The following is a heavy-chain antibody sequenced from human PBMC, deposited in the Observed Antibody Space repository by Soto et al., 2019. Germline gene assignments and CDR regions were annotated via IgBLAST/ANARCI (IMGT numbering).Heavy chain of an antibody. D-gene: IGHD2-15*01. Sequence: QVQLQESGPGLVKPSQTLSLTCTVSGGSISSGDYYWSWIRQPPGKGLEWIGYIYYSGSTYYNPSLTSRVTISVDKSKNQLYMKLNYVTAADTAVYYCAREGGAGGPTSYWGQGTLVTVSS. V-gene: IGHV4-30-4*01. J-gene: IGHJ4*02. CDR2: IYYSGST. CDR3: AREGGAGGPTSY. CDR1: GGSISSGDYY.